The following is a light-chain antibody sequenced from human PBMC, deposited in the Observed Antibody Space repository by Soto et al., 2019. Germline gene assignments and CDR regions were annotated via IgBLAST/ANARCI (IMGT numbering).Light chain of an antibody. V-gene: IGLV1-51*01. CDR2: DNN. CDR1: SSNIGNNY. CDR3: ATWDGSLPGEV. Sequence: QSVLTQSPSVSAAPGQKVTISYSGSSSNIGNNYVSWYQQLPGTAPKLLIYDNNKRPSGIPDRFSGSKSGTSGTLDITGLQAGEEADYYCATWDGSLPGEVFGGGTKLTVL. J-gene: IGLJ2*01.